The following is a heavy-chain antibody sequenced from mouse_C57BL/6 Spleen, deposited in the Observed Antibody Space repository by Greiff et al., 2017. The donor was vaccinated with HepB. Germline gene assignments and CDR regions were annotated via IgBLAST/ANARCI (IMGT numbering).Heavy chain of an antibody. CDR2: IYPGDGDT. Sequence: QVQLQQSGPELVKPGASVKISCKASGYAFSSSWMNWVKQRPGKGLEWIGLIYPGDGDTNYNGKFKGKATLTADKSSSTAYMQLSSLTSEDSAVYFCARDSNPYFDVWGTGTTVTVSS. CDR1: GYAFSSSW. CDR3: ARDSNPYFDV. J-gene: IGHJ1*03. V-gene: IGHV1-82*01. D-gene: IGHD2-5*01.